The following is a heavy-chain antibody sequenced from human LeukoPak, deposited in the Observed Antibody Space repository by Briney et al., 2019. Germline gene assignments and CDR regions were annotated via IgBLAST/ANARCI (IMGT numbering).Heavy chain of an antibody. Sequence: GGSLRLSCAASGFTFSSYWIHWVRQPPGKGLVWVSRISGDGNITTYADSLKGRFTISRDNAKNTLFLQMNSLRVEDTAVYYCARDEGDPWGQGTLVTVSS. J-gene: IGHJ5*02. CDR3: ARDEGDP. CDR2: ISGDGNIT. CDR1: GFTFSSYW. V-gene: IGHV3-74*01.